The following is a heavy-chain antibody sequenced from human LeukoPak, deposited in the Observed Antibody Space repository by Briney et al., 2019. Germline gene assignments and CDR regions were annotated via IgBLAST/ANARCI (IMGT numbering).Heavy chain of an antibody. Sequence: PGGSLRLSCAASGFTFSTCAMSWVRQAPGKGLEWVSGISGSGGATYYADSVKGRFTISRDNSKTTLSLQMDSLRAEDTAVYYCGYEWPSITMVRGVITDWGQGTLVTVSS. CDR3: GYEWPSITMVRGVITD. D-gene: IGHD3-10*01. V-gene: IGHV3-23*01. CDR1: GFTFSTCA. J-gene: IGHJ4*02. CDR2: ISGSGGAT.